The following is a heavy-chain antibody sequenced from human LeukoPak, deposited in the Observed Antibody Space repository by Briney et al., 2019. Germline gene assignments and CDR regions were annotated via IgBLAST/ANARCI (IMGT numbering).Heavy chain of an antibody. CDR3: ARSFYL. J-gene: IGHJ2*01. Sequence: PGGSLRLSCAASGFTFSNYDMNWVRQAPGKGLEWVSHISRSGNTIYYGDSVKGRFTISGDNAKNSLYLQMNSLRAEDTAVYYCARSFYLFGRGTLVTVSS. CDR2: ISRSGNTI. CDR1: GFTFSNYD. V-gene: IGHV3-48*03.